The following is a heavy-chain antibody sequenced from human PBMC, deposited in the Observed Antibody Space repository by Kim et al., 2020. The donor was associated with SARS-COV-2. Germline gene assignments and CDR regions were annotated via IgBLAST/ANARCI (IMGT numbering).Heavy chain of an antibody. CDR3: LKGGWGWIWDY. J-gene: IGHJ4*02. V-gene: IGHV3-23*01. D-gene: IGHD2-21*01. Sequence: GGSLRLSCTTSGFTFTGHAMSWVRQAPGKGLEWVSSIDGSDGTTYYLDSVKGRFSISRDDSKNTIYLQMSALRADDTAAYYCLKGGWGWIWDYWGRGTLVTVSS. CDR1: GFTFTGHA. CDR2: IDGSDGTT.